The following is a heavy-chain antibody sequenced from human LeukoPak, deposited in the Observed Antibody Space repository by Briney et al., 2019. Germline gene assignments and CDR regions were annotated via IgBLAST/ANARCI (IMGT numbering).Heavy chain of an antibody. D-gene: IGHD6-6*01. CDR1: GYTFTSYG. CDR3: ARDRGIAARPSRFDP. V-gene: IGHV1-18*01. CDR2: ISAYNGNT. J-gene: IGHJ5*02. Sequence: ASVKVSCKASGYTFTSYGISWVRQAPGQGLEWMGWISAYNGNTNYAQKLQGRVTMTTDTSTSTAYMELRSLRSDDTAVYYCARDRGIAARPSRFDPWGQGTLVTVSS.